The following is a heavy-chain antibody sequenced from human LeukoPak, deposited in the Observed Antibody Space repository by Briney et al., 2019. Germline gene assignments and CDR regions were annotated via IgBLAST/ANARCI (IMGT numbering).Heavy chain of an antibody. CDR2: IYYSGST. CDR3: ARHMEYYGSGSYLYGMDV. D-gene: IGHD3-10*01. V-gene: IGHV4-39*01. J-gene: IGHJ6*02. Sequence: SETLSLTCTVSGGSISSSSYYWGWTRQPPGKGLEWIGSIYYSGSTYYNPSLKSRVTISVDTSKNQFSLKLSSVTAADTAVYYCARHMEYYGSGSYLYGMDVWGQGTTVTVSS. CDR1: GGSISSSSYY.